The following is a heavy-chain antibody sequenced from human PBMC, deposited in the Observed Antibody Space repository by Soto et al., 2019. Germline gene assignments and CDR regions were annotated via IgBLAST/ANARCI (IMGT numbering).Heavy chain of an antibody. V-gene: IGHV1-69*01. CDR1: GGTFSSYA. D-gene: IGHD3-22*01. J-gene: IGHJ3*02. CDR2: IIPLFGTA. CDR3: AWGYYYDSSGYYGTDAFDI. Sequence: QVQLVQSGAEVKKPGSSVKVSCKASGGTFSSYAISWVRQAPGQGLEWMGGIIPLFGTANYAQKFQGRVTITADESPSTAYMELSSLRSEDTAVYYCAWGYYYDSSGYYGTDAFDIWGQGTMVTVSS.